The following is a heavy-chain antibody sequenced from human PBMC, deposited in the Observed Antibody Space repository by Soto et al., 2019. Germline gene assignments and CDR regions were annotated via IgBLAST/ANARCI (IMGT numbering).Heavy chain of an antibody. CDR2: INTGTGHT. J-gene: IGHJ5*02. Sequence: ASVKVSCKTSGYTFRSYAMHWVRQAPGQRLEWMGWINTGTGHTKYSQKMQGRVTLTSDASAHTAYMELSRLTSEDTAVYYCARADGYNFDTWFDPWGQGTLVTVSS. CDR1: GYTFRSYA. CDR3: ARADGYNFDTWFDP. D-gene: IGHD1-1*01. V-gene: IGHV1-3*04.